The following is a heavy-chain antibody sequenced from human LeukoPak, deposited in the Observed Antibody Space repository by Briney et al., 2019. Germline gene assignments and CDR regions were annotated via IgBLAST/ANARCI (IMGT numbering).Heavy chain of an antibody. J-gene: IGHJ3*01. Sequence: GGSLRLSCAASGFTFSSYSMNRVRQAPGKGLEYVSYISSGSGTIYYADSVKGRFSISRDNSKNTLYLQMNSLRAEDTAVYYCARRGTPNAFDLWGQGTMVTVSS. D-gene: IGHD3-16*01. V-gene: IGHV3-48*01. CDR2: ISSGSGTI. CDR1: GFTFSSYS. CDR3: ARRGTPNAFDL.